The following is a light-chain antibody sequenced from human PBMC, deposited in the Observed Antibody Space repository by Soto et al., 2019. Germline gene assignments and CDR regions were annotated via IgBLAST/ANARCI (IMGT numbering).Light chain of an antibody. CDR1: QSVSSY. CDR3: QQRTNWRLT. Sequence: EIVLTQSPATLPLSPGERATLSCRASQSVSSYLTWYQQKPGQAPRLLIYDASNRATGIPARFSGSGSGTDFTLTISSLEPEDFAVYYCQQRTNWRLTFGGGTKVDIK. CDR2: DAS. J-gene: IGKJ4*01. V-gene: IGKV3-11*01.